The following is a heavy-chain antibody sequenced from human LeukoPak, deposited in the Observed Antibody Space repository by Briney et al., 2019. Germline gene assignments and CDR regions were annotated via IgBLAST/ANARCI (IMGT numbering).Heavy chain of an antibody. J-gene: IGHJ4*02. D-gene: IGHD2-15*01. CDR2: ISSAGGT. V-gene: IGHV3-66*01. CDR1: GFSVSNNY. Sequence: PGGSLRLSCVTSGFSVSNNYMSWVRQAPGKGLEWVSVISSAGGTYYADSVKARFTISRDISKNTLFLLMNSLTVEDTAIYYCARVAFTCSWGERYYFDYWGQGTLVTVSS. CDR3: ARVAFTCSWGERYYFDY.